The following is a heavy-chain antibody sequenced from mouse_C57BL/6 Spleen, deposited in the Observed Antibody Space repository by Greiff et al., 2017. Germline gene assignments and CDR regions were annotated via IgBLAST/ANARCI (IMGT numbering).Heavy chain of an antibody. CDR2: IYPGSGNT. J-gene: IGHJ3*01. CDR1: GYTFTDYY. D-gene: IGHD2-2*01. Sequence: VQLQQSGAELVRPGASVKLSCKASGYTFTDYYINWVKQRPGQGLEWIARIYPGSGNTYYNEKFKGKATLTAEKSSSTAYMQLSSLTSEDSAVYCCARRGYGYDGFAYWGQGTLVTVSA. CDR3: ARRGYGYDGFAY. V-gene: IGHV1-76*01.